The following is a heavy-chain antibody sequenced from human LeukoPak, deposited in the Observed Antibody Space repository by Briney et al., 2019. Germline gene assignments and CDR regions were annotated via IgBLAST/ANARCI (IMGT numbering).Heavy chain of an antibody. J-gene: IGHJ4*02. Sequence: ASVKVSCKASGYTFTGYYIHWMRLAPGQGLEWMGRITPNSGDTIYAQKFQGRATMTTDTSISTAYMELSSLRSDDTAVYYCARDRVGAINPDYWGQGTLVTVSS. CDR2: ITPNSGDT. V-gene: IGHV1-2*06. CDR1: GYTFTGYY. CDR3: ARDRVGAINPDY. D-gene: IGHD1-26*01.